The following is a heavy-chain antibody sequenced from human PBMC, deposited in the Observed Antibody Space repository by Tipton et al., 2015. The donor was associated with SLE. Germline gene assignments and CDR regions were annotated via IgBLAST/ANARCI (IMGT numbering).Heavy chain of an antibody. D-gene: IGHD3-22*01. CDR3: ARQRVDNYYDSSGYYRGHFDY. J-gene: IGHJ4*02. CDR2: IYTSGST. Sequence: LRLSCTVSGGSISSYYWSWIRQPAGKGLEWIGRIYTSGSTNYNPSLKSRVTMSVDTSKNQFSLKLSSVTAADTAVYYCARQRVDNYYDSSGYYRGHFDYWGQGTLVTVSS. V-gene: IGHV4-4*07. CDR1: GGSISSYY.